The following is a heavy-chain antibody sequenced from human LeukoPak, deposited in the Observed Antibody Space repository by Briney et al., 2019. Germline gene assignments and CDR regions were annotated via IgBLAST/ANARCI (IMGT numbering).Heavy chain of an antibody. Sequence: NPSETLSLTCAVYGGSFSGYYWSWIRQPPGKGLEWIGEINHSGSTNYNPSLKSRVTISVDTSKNQFSLKLSSVTAADTAVYYCARDRIVVVPAAIHDAFDIWGQGTMVTVSS. J-gene: IGHJ3*02. D-gene: IGHD2-2*01. CDR1: GGSFSGYY. CDR2: INHSGST. V-gene: IGHV4-34*01. CDR3: ARDRIVVVPAAIHDAFDI.